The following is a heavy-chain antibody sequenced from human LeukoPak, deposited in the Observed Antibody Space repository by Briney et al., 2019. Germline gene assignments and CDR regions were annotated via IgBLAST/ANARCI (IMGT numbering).Heavy chain of an antibody. CDR3: ARVGSSSPRGLYYYYMDV. CDR1: GGTFSSYA. Sequence: ASVKVSCKASGGTFSSYAISWVRQAPGQGLEWMGGIIPIFGTANYAQKFQGRVTITADESTSTAYMELSSLRSEDTAVYYCARVGSSSPRGLYYYYMDVWGKGTTVTVSS. J-gene: IGHJ6*03. CDR2: IIPIFGTA. V-gene: IGHV1-69*13. D-gene: IGHD6-6*01.